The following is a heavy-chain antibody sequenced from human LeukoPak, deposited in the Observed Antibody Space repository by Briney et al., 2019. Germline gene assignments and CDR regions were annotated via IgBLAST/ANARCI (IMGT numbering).Heavy chain of an antibody. Sequence: GGSLRLSCAASGFTFSDYYMSWIRQVPGKGLEWVSYISSSGSTIYYADTVKGRFTISRDNAKNSLYLQMNSLRAEDTAVYYCARDGRQLVPFDYWGQGTLVTVSS. CDR2: ISSSGSTI. CDR1: GFTFSDYY. J-gene: IGHJ4*02. V-gene: IGHV3-11*01. D-gene: IGHD6-6*01. CDR3: ARDGRQLVPFDY.